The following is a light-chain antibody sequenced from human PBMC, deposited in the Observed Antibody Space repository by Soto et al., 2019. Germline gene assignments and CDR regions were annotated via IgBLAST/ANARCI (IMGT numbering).Light chain of an antibody. CDR2: GAS. J-gene: IGKJ3*01. CDR1: QSVISSY. CDR3: HQYNSWPRRT. V-gene: IGKV3-20*01. Sequence: EIVLTQSPGTLSLSPGERATLSCRASQSVISSYLAWYHQKPGQAPRLLIYGASSRASGIPDSFSGSGSGTDFTLTISRLEPEEFAVYYCHQYNSWPRRTFSPGTKVEI.